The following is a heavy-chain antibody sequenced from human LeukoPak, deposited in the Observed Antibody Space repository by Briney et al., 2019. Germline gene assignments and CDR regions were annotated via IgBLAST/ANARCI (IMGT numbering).Heavy chain of an antibody. CDR2: IYYSGST. CDR1: GGSISSYY. J-gene: IGHJ4*02. V-gene: IGHV4-59*08. Sequence: SETLSLTCTVSGGSISSYYWSWIRQPPGKGLEWIGYIYYSGSTNYNPSLKSRVTISVDTSKNQFSLKLSSVTAADTAGYYCARLMSTIGALDYWGQGTLVTVSS. D-gene: IGHD3-9*01. CDR3: ARLMSTIGALDY.